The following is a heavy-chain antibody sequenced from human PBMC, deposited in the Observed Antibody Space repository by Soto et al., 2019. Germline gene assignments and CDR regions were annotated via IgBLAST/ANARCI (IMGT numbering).Heavy chain of an antibody. CDR1: GVSISRDYY. J-gene: IGHJ6*02. Sequence: QVQLQEAGPGRVKPSQTLSLTCTVTGVSISRDYYWSWIRQSPGKGLEWIGYIYHSGTTYYNPSLKSRLAISVDTSKSQFSLSLRSVTAADTAVYYCARQKRGGNCPTIGGCYIGVDVWGQGTTVTVSS. V-gene: IGHV4-30-4*01. CDR2: IYHSGTT. CDR3: ARQKRGGNCPTIGGCYIGVDV. D-gene: IGHD2-2*02.